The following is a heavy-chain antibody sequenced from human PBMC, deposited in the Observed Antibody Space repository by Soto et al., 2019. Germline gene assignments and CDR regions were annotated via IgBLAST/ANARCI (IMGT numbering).Heavy chain of an antibody. CDR2: LKEDGSKD. CDR3: ASGVYSSGWSPDYFDY. CDR1: GFTFSSSW. Sequence: EVQLVESGGGLVQPGGSLRLSCTTSGFTFSSSWMSWVRQAPGKGLEWVANLKEDGSKDYYVDSVKGRFTISRDNAKHSLYLQMNSVRVEDTAVYYCASGVYSSGWSPDYFDYWGQGALVTVSS. D-gene: IGHD6-19*01. V-gene: IGHV3-7*02. J-gene: IGHJ4*02.